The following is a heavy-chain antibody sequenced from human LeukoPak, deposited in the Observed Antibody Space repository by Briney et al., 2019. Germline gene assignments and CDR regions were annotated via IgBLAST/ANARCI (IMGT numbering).Heavy chain of an antibody. CDR1: GGSITNYY. J-gene: IGHJ6*02. D-gene: IGHD2-2*01. Sequence: SETLSLTCTVSGGSITNYYWGWIRQPAGKGLEWIGRIYTSGSTSYNPSIKSRVTMSIDTSKNQFPLKLSSLTAADTAVYYCARGCSSTSCWLRMDVWGQGTTVTVSS. CDR2: IYTSGST. CDR3: ARGCSSTSCWLRMDV. V-gene: IGHV4-4*07.